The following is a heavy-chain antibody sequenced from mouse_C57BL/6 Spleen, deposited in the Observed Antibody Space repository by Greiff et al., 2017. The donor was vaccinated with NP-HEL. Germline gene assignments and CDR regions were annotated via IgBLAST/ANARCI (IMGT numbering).Heavy chain of an antibody. CDR1: GYSITSGYY. CDR2: ISYDGSN. V-gene: IGHV3-6*01. J-gene: IGHJ2*01. CDR3: TTMVTPGGF. D-gene: IGHD2-2*01. Sequence: EVQLQQSGPGLVKPSQSLSLTCSVTGYSITSGYYWNWIRQFPGNKLEWMGYISYDGSNNYNPSLKNRISITRDTSKNQFFLKLNSVTTEDTATYYCTTMVTPGGFWGQGTTLTVSS.